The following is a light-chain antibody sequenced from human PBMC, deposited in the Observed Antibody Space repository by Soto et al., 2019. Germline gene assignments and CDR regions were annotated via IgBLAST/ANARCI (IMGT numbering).Light chain of an antibody. CDR3: QQRSNWLT. V-gene: IGKV3D-20*02. Sequence: EIVLTQSPGTLSLSPGERATLSCRASQSVSSSYLAWYQQQPGQAPRLLIYGASSRATGIPARFSGSGSGTDFTLTISSLEPEDFAVYYCQQRSNWLTFGGGTKVDIK. CDR2: GAS. CDR1: QSVSSSY. J-gene: IGKJ4*01.